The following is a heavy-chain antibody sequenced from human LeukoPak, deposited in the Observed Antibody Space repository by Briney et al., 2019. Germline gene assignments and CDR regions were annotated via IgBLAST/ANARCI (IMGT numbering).Heavy chain of an antibody. D-gene: IGHD5-24*01. CDR3: ARDRGPTLYYFDY. CDR2: IIPIFGTA. V-gene: IGHV1-69*13. CDR1: GGTFSSYA. Sequence: ASVKVSCKASGGTFSSYAISWVRQAPGQGLEWMGGIIPIFGTANYAQKFQGRVTITADESTSTAYMELSSLRSEDTAVYYCARDRGPTLYYFDYWGQGILITVSS. J-gene: IGHJ4*02.